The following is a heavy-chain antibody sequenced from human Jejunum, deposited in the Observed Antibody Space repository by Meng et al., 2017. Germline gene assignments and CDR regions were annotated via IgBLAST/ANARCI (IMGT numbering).Heavy chain of an antibody. CDR2: ISGSSGTI. CDR1: GFTFSGHY. V-gene: IGHV3-11*01. D-gene: IGHD3-3*01. CDR3: ARGGVSGDFYSGYHRGPFDY. Sequence: QVQLVESGGGLVKPGGSLRLSCEASGFTFSGHYMTWIRQAPGKGLEWVSYISGSSGTIYYADSVRGRFTISRDNAKNSLYLQVNSLRAEDSAIYYCARGGVSGDFYSGYHRGPFDYWGQGTLVTVSS. J-gene: IGHJ4*02.